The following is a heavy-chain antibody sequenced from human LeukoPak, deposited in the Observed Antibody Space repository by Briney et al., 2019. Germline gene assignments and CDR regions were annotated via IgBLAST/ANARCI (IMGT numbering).Heavy chain of an antibody. V-gene: IGHV1-18*01. D-gene: IGHD6-13*01. CDR1: GYTFTSYG. CDR3: ARENRGGWQQLVMYYHYGMDV. J-gene: IGHJ6*02. Sequence: ASVKVSCKASGYTFTSYGISWVRQAPGQGLEWMGWISAYNGNTNYAQKLQGRVTMTTDTSTSTAYMELRSLRSDDTAVYYCARENRGGWQQLVMYYHYGMDVWGQGTTVTVSS. CDR2: ISAYNGNT.